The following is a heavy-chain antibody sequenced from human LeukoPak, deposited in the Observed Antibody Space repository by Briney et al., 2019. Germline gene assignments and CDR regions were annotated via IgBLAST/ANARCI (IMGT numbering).Heavy chain of an antibody. D-gene: IGHD2-2*01. J-gene: IGHJ5*02. CDR2: IYPSGNT. V-gene: IGHV4-4*07. CDR3: ARGNPLWGCSSTSCLNWFDP. CDR1: GGSISGYY. Sequence: PSETLSLTCTVSGGSISGYYWSWIRQPAGKGLEWIGRIYPSGNTNYNPSLKSRVTISVDTSKNQFSLKLSSVTAADTAVYYCARGNPLWGCSSTSCLNWFDPWGQGTLVTVSS.